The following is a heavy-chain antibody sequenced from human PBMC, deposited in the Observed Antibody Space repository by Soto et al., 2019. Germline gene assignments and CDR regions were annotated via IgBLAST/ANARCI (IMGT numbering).Heavy chain of an antibody. Sequence: GGSLILSCVASGLIFRSYWMSWVRQAPGKGLEWVANIKQDGSDKYYVDSVKGRFTISRDNSKNTLYLQMNSLRAEDTAVYYCATAARPFDYWGQGTLVTVSS. V-gene: IGHV3-7*01. CDR3: ATAARPFDY. CDR1: GLIFRSYW. CDR2: IKQDGSDK. J-gene: IGHJ4*02.